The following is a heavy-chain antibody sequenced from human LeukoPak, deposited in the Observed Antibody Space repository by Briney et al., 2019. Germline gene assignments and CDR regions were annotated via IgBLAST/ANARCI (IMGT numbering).Heavy chain of an antibody. CDR2: INHSGST. CDR1: GGSFSGYY. CDR3: ARTYGSGSYWLDY. J-gene: IGHJ4*02. D-gene: IGHD3-10*01. Sequence: PSETLSLTCAVYGGSFSGYYWSWIRQPPGKGLEWIGEINHSGSTNYNPSLKSRVTISVDTSKNQFPLKLSSVTAADTAVYYCARTYGSGSYWLDYWGQGTLVTVSS. V-gene: IGHV4-34*01.